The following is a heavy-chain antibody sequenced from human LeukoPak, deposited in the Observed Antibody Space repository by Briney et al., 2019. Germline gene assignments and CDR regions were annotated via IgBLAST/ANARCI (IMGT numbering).Heavy chain of an antibody. CDR2: INPNSGGT. Sequence: ASVKVSRKASGHTFTGYYMHWVRQAPGQGLEGMGWINPNSGGTNYAQKFQGWVTMTRDTSISTAYMELSRLRSDDTAVYYCARGVGATGGDFDYWGQGTLVTVSS. CDR3: ARGVGATGGDFDY. D-gene: IGHD1-26*01. CDR1: GHTFTGYY. V-gene: IGHV1-2*04. J-gene: IGHJ4*02.